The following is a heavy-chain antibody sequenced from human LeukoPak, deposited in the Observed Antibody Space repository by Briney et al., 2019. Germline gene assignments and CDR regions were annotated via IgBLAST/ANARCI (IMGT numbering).Heavy chain of an antibody. V-gene: IGHV4-34*01. CDR3: ARGRSLFDA. Sequence: PSETLSVPCAVYGGSFSGYYWSWIRQPPGKGLEWIGEINHSGSTNYNPSLKSRVSISVDTSKNQFSLKLSSVTAADTAVYYCARGRSLFDAWGQGALVNVSS. J-gene: IGHJ5*02. CDR2: INHSGST. CDR1: GGSFSGYY.